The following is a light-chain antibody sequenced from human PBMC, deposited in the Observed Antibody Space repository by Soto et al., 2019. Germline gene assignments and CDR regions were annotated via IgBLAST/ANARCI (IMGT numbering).Light chain of an antibody. CDR1: QSFRGL. Sequence: EVVLTQSPVTLSLSPGERATLSCRASQSFRGLLAWYQQKPGQAPRLLIYDAYNRATGIPPRFSGSGSGTDVTLTISSLETEDSAVYSCQQRHMWPITFGQGTLLEIK. CDR2: DAY. V-gene: IGKV3-11*01. J-gene: IGKJ5*01. CDR3: QQRHMWPIT.